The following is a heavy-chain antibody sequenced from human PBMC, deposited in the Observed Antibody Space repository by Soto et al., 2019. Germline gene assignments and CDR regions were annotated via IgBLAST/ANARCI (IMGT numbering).Heavy chain of an antibody. Sequence: GSLRLSCAASGFTLTGYWMSWVRQAPGKGLEWVANIRQDGSEKYYVDSVKGRFTISRDNARNSLYLQLNSLRAEDMAVYYCAREYYDSSGYGPHCDYWGQGTLVTVSS. J-gene: IGHJ4*02. CDR1: GFTLTGYW. CDR2: IRQDGSEK. V-gene: IGHV3-7*01. D-gene: IGHD3-22*01. CDR3: AREYYDSSGYGPHCDY.